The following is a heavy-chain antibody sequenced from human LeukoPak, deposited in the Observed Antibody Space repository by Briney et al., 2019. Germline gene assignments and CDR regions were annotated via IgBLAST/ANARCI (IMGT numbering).Heavy chain of an antibody. CDR3: ARGGTTVAGTFWFDP. Sequence: PSETLSLTCAVSGGSISSSNWWSWVREPPGEGLGWIGEIYHTGSSNYNPSLKSRVTISVDKSKSQFSLKLSSVTAADTAVYYCARGGTTVAGTFWFDPWGQGTLVTVSS. J-gene: IGHJ5*02. V-gene: IGHV4-4*02. CDR1: GGSISSSNW. CDR2: IYHTGSS. D-gene: IGHD6-19*01.